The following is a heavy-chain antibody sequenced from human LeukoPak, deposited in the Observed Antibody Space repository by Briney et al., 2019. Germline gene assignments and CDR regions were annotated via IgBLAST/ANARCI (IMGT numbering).Heavy chain of an antibody. CDR2: INHSGST. V-gene: IGHV4-34*01. J-gene: IGHJ4*02. D-gene: IGHD5-18*01. CDR1: GGSISSYY. CDR3: ARRRSSGPRLLSIRYSYGQQPFDY. Sequence: SETLSLTCTVSGGSISSYYWSWIRQPAGKGLEWIGEINHSGSTNYNPSLKSRVTISVDTSKNQFSLKLSSVTAADTAVYYCARRRSSGPRLLSIRYSYGQQPFDYWGQGTLVTVSS.